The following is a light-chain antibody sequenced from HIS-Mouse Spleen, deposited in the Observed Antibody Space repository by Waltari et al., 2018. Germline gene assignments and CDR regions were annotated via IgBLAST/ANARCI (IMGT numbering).Light chain of an antibody. CDR2: RNN. CDR3: AAWDDSLSGPV. Sequence: QFVLTQPPSASGTPGQRVTISCSGSSSNIGSNYVYWYQQLPGTAPKLLIYRNNQRPSGVPDRFSGSKSGTSASLAISGLRSEDEADYYCAAWDDSLSGPVFGGGTKLTVL. V-gene: IGLV1-47*01. J-gene: IGLJ3*02. CDR1: SSNIGSNY.